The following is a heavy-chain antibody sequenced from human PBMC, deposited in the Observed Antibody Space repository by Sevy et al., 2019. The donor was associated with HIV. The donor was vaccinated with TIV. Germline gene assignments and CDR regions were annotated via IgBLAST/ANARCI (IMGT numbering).Heavy chain of an antibody. Sequence: GESLKISCEASGFTFNNAWMSWVRQAPEKGLEWVGRIKSKIDGATRDFAAPVKGRFAISRDDSKNTLYLQMNSLKTEDTAVYYCTAGVGTSDFDYWGRGVLVTVSS. J-gene: IGHJ4*02. V-gene: IGHV3-15*01. CDR2: IKSKIDGATR. CDR3: TAGVGTSDFDY. D-gene: IGHD1-26*01. CDR1: GFTFNNAW.